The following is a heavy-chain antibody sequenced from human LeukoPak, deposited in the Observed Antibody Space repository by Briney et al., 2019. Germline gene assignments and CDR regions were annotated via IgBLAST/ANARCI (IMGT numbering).Heavy chain of an antibody. CDR1: GFTVTRYA. V-gene: IGHV3-23*05. CDR2: INNNNNP. CDR3: AKDHPSGVWPAFES. J-gene: IGHJ4*02. D-gene: IGHD6-25*01. Sequence: GGSLRLSCAAYGFTVTRYAMSWVRQAPGEGLEWVAAINNNNNPYYADSVRGRFTISRDTPGNTLYLQMNNLKARDTPIYYCAKDHPSGVWPAFESWGQGTLVTVSS.